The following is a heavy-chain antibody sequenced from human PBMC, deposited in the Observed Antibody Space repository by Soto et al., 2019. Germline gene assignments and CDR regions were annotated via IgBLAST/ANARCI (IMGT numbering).Heavy chain of an antibody. D-gene: IGHD4-17*01. CDR3: ARNDYGTYYFDY. CDR1: GLIFSHYA. V-gene: IGHV3-30-3*01. J-gene: IGHJ4*02. Sequence: GGSLRLSCAASGLIFSHYAMHWVRQAPGKGLEWVAIISYDGSKKYYADSVKGRFSISRDNARNTLFLQMNSLRSEDTAVYYCARNDYGTYYFDYWGQGTPVTVS. CDR2: ISYDGSKK.